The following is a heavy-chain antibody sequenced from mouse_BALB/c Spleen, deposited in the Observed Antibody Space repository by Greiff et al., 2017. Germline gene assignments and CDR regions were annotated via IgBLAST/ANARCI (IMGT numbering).Heavy chain of an antibody. V-gene: IGHV2-9*02. J-gene: IGHJ4*01. CDR3: ARERGTNYYGSSYGYYAMDY. Sequence: QVQLQQSGPGLVAPSQSLSITCTVSGFSLTSYGVHWVRQPPGKGLEWLGVIWAGGSTNYNSALMSRLSISKDNSKSQVFLKMNSLQTDDTAMYYCARERGTNYYGSSYGYYAMDYWGQGTSVTVSS. D-gene: IGHD1-1*01. CDR1: GFSLTSYG. CDR2: IWAGGST.